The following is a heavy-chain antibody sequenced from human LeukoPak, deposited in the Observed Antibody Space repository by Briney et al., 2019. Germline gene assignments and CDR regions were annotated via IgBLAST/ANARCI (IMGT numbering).Heavy chain of an antibody. Sequence: GGSPRLSCAASGFTFSDNYMTWVRQAPGKGLEWLSYISGNGGVIQYADSVKGRFTISRDNAKNLLYLQMDSLRAEDTALYYCAKDGDTVSGTYYFDMDVWGKGTTVTISS. D-gene: IGHD1-26*01. CDR2: ISGNGGVI. V-gene: IGHV3-11*04. CDR1: GFTFSDNY. CDR3: AKDGDTVSGTYYFDMDV. J-gene: IGHJ6*03.